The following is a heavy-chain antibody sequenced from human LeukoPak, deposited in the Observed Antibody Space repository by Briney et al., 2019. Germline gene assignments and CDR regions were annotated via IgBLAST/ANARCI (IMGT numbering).Heavy chain of an antibody. CDR3: PRARYYYMDV. V-gene: IGHV3-74*01. Sequence: PGGSLRLSCAASGFTFRSNWMHWVRQAPGKGLVWVSRINSDGSSTSYADSVKGRFTVSRDNAENTLYLQMNSLRAEDTAVYYCPRARYYYMDVWGKGTTVTVSS. J-gene: IGHJ6*03. CDR1: GFTFRSNW. CDR2: INSDGSST.